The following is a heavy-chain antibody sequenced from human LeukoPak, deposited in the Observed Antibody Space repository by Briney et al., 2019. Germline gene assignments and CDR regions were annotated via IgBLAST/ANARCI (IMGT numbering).Heavy chain of an antibody. D-gene: IGHD1-26*01. Sequence: VASVKVCCKVSGYTLTELSLHWVRQAPGKGLEWMGGLDPEDGEMIYSQKFQGRVTMTEDTSTDIAYMEMSSLRSEDTAVYYCATGRTKWDLLNYWGQGTLVTVSS. CDR1: GYTLTELS. CDR2: LDPEDGEM. CDR3: ATGRTKWDLLNY. J-gene: IGHJ4*02. V-gene: IGHV1-24*01.